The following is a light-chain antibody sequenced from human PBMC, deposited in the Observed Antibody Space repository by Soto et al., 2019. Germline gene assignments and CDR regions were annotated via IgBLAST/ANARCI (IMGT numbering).Light chain of an antibody. V-gene: IGLV1-44*01. CDR1: TSNIVSNT. CDR2: NNN. Sequence: QSVLTQQPSASGTPGQGVPISCSGITSNIVSNTVNWYQQLPGTAPKLLIYNNNQRPSGVPDRFSGSKSGTSASLAIGGLQSEDEADYYCAAWDDSLNGYVFGTGTKVTVL. J-gene: IGLJ1*01. CDR3: AAWDDSLNGYV.